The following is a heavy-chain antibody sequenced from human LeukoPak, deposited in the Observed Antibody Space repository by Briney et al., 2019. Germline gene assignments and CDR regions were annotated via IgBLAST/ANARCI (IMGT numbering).Heavy chain of an antibody. D-gene: IGHD2-2*01. CDR2: IYYSGST. CDR3: AKGGYCSSTSCYRDDAFDI. J-gene: IGHJ3*02. CDR1: GGSISSSSYY. V-gene: IGHV4-39*01. Sequence: PSETLSLTCTVSGGSISSSSYYWGWIRQPPGKGLGWIGSIYYSGSTYYNPSLKSRVTISVDTSKNQFSPKLSSVTAADTAVYYCAKGGYCSSTSCYRDDAFDIWGQGTMVTVSS.